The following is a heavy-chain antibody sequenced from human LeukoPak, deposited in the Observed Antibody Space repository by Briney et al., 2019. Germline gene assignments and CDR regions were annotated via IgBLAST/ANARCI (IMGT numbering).Heavy chain of an antibody. CDR2: INHSGST. D-gene: IGHD2-21*01. V-gene: IGHV4-34*01. CDR3: ARSAGPGDYAFDI. CDR1: GGSFSGYY. Sequence: SETLSLTCAVYGGSFSGYYWSWIRQPPGKGLEWIGEINHSGSTNYNPSLKSRVTISVDTSKNQFSLKLSSVTAADTAVYYCARSAGPGDYAFDIWGQGTMVTVSS. J-gene: IGHJ3*02.